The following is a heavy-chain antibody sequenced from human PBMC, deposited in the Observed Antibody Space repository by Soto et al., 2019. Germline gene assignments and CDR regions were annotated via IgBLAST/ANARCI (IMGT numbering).Heavy chain of an antibody. J-gene: IGHJ6*02. CDR2: IYYSGST. Sequence: SETLSLTCTVSGGSISSGGYYWSWIRQRPGKGLDWIGYIYYSGSTYYNPSLKSRVTISVDTSKNQFSLKLSSVTAADTAVYYCASDRRGSGYYLLGGGDYYYGMDVWGPETTVTVSS. CDR3: ASDRRGSGYYLLGGGDYYYGMDV. V-gene: IGHV4-31*03. CDR1: GGSISSGGYY. D-gene: IGHD3-22*01.